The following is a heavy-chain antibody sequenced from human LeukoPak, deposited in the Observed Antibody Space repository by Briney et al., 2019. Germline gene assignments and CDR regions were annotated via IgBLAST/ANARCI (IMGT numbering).Heavy chain of an antibody. CDR1: GGTFSSYS. J-gene: IGHJ4*02. D-gene: IGHD5-24*01. Sequence: SVKVPCKASGGTFSSYSITWVRQAPGQGLEWMGGIMPLFNTANYAQQFQGRVTITTDESTSTAYMELSSLRFEDTAMYYCARGRRDGFNFDYFDYWGQGTLVTVSS. CDR2: IMPLFNTA. V-gene: IGHV1-69*05. CDR3: ARGRRDGFNFDYFDY.